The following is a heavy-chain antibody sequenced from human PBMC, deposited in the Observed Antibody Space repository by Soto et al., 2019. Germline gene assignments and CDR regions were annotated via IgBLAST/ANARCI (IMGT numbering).Heavy chain of an antibody. V-gene: IGHV3-30-3*01. CDR1: GFTFTNFG. Sequence: QVQLVESGGGVVQPGRSLRLSCAASGFTFTNFGLHWVRQAPDKGLEWVAVLLYNGYTQYYADSVKGRFTISGDNSKNTMYLQMDSLHPEDTAVYYCARAPNVRRWPYYFDYWGLGTLVSVSS. D-gene: IGHD6-13*01. CDR2: LLYNGYTQ. J-gene: IGHJ4*02. CDR3: ARAPNVRRWPYYFDY.